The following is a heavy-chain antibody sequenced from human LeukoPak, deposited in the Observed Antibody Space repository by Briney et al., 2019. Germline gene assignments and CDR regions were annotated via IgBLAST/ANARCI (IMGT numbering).Heavy chain of an antibody. Sequence: PGESLKISCKGSGYSFTTYWLAWVRQMPGKGLEWMGIIYPADSDTIYSPSFQGQVTMSADKSISTAYLQWSSLKASDTAMYYCAAALGIGYYSGVDVRGQGTTVTVSS. CDR1: GYSFTTYW. CDR3: AAALGIGYYSGVDV. J-gene: IGHJ6*02. V-gene: IGHV5-51*01. CDR2: IYPADSDT. D-gene: IGHD3-16*01.